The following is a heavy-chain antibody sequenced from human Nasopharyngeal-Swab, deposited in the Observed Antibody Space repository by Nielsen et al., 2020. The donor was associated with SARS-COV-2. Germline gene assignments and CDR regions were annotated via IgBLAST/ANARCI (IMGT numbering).Heavy chain of an antibody. J-gene: IGHJ4*02. D-gene: IGHD6-13*01. V-gene: IGHV3-7*05. CDR2: IKQGGSEK. Sequence: VRQAPGKGLEWVANIKQGGSEKYYVDSVKGRFTISRDNAKNSLYLQMNSLRAEDTAVYYCARAIAAAGSYWGRGTLVTVSS. CDR3: ARAIAAAGSY.